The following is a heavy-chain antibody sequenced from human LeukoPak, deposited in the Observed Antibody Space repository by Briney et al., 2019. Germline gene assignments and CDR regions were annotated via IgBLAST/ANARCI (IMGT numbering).Heavy chain of an antibody. Sequence: GRSLRLSCTASGFTFGDYAMSWFRQAPGKGLEWVGFIRSKAYGGTTEYAASVKGRFTISRDDSKSIAYLQMNSLKTEDTAVYYCTRDTPPTTVVPPFDYWGQGTLVTVSS. CDR2: IRSKAYGGTT. J-gene: IGHJ4*02. CDR3: TRDTPPTTVVPPFDY. V-gene: IGHV3-49*03. CDR1: GFTFGDYA. D-gene: IGHD4-23*01.